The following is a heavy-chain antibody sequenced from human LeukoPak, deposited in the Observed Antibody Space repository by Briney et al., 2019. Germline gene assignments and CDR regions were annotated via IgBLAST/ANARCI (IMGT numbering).Heavy chain of an antibody. CDR3: ARDSHSSSWYTAYYYYYGMDV. V-gene: IGHV3-7*01. CDR2: IKQDGSEK. CDR1: GFTFSSYW. J-gene: IGHJ6*02. Sequence: PGGSLRLSCAASGFTFSSYWMSWVRQAPGKGLEWVANIKQDGSEKYYVDSVKGRFTISRDNAKNSLYLQMNSLRAEDTAVYYCARDSHSSSWYTAYYYYYGMDVWGQGTTVTVSS. D-gene: IGHD6-13*01.